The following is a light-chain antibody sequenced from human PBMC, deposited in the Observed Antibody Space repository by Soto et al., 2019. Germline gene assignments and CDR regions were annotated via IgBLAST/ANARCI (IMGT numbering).Light chain of an antibody. V-gene: IGKV1-27*01. CDR2: AAS. CDR3: QKYSSVPV. J-gene: IGKJ3*01. CDR1: QDIRNF. Sequence: DIQMTQSPMSLSASVGDRVTITCRASQDIRNFVAWYQQKPGQAPKLLIYAASTLQSGVPSRFSGSGSGTDFPITINRLQPEDVATYSCQKYSSVPVFGPGTKVEIK.